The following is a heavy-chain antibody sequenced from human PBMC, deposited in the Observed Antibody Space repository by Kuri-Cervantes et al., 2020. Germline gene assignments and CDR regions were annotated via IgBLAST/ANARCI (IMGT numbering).Heavy chain of an antibody. CDR1: GGSISSYY. CDR2: IYYSGST. CDR3: ARGDGDYGDYFVDY. Sequence: SETLSLTCTVSGGSISSYYWSWIRQPPGKGLEWIGYIYYSGSTNYNPSLKSRVTISVDTSKNQSSLKLSSVTAADTAVYYCARGDGDYGDYFVDYWGQGTLVTVSS. V-gene: IGHV4-59*01. J-gene: IGHJ4*02. D-gene: IGHD4-17*01.